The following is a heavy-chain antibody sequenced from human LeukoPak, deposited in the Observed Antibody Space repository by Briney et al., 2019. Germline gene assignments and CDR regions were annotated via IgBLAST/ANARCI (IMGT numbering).Heavy chain of an antibody. J-gene: IGHJ4*02. Sequence: ASVKVSCKASGYTFTSYDINWVRQASGQGLEWMGWVNPNSGNTGYAQKFQGRVTITRNTSISTAYMELSSLRSEDTAVYYCARVDCSSTSCYYYGVFAYWGQGTLVTVSS. CDR2: VNPNSGNT. D-gene: IGHD2-2*01. CDR3: ARVDCSSTSCYYYGVFAY. CDR1: GYTFTSYD. V-gene: IGHV1-8*03.